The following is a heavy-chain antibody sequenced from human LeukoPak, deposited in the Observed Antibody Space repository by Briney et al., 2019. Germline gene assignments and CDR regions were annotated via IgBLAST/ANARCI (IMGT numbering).Heavy chain of an antibody. Sequence: PGGSLRLSCAASGFTLSTYAMSWVRQAPGKWLEWVGFIRSKAYGGTTEYAASVKGRFTISRDDSKSIAYLQMNSLKTEDTAVYYCTRGALLWFGGPTYYFDYWGQGTLVTVSS. D-gene: IGHD3-10*01. CDR1: GFTLSTYA. J-gene: IGHJ4*02. CDR3: TRGALLWFGGPTYYFDY. V-gene: IGHV3-49*04. CDR2: IRSKAYGGTT.